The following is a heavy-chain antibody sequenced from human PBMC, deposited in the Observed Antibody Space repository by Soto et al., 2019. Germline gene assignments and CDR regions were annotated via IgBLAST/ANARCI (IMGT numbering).Heavy chain of an antibody. CDR1: GYTFTSYG. J-gene: IGHJ4*02. V-gene: IGHV1-18*01. Sequence: ASVKVSCKASGYTFTSYGISWVRQAPGQGLEWMGWISAYNGNTNYAQELQGRVTMTTDTSTSTAYMELRSLRSDDTAVYYCARAYRSYGTLDYWGQGTLVTVSS. CDR3: ARAYRSYGTLDY. D-gene: IGHD5-18*01. CDR2: ISAYNGNT.